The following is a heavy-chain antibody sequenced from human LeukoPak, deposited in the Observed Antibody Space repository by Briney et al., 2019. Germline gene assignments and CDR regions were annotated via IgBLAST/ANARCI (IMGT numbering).Heavy chain of an antibody. D-gene: IGHD4-17*01. V-gene: IGHV3-11*04. J-gene: IGHJ4*02. Sequence: GGSLRLSCAASGFTFSDYYMSWIRQAPGKGLEWVSYISSSGSTIYYADSVRGRFTISRDNAKNSLYLQMNSLRAEDTAVYYCARDEGTVTTRYFDYWGQGTLVTVSS. CDR2: ISSSGSTI. CDR1: GFTFSDYY. CDR3: ARDEGTVTTRYFDY.